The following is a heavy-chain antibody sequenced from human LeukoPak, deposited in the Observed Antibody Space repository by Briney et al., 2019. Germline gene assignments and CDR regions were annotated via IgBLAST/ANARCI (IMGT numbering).Heavy chain of an antibody. CDR2: ISGSGGST. J-gene: IGHJ4*02. CDR3: AKDEYYYDSGNFDY. CDR1: GFTVSSNY. Sequence: GGSLRLSCAASGFTVSSNYMSWVRQAPGKGLEWVSAISGSGGSTYYADSVKGRFTISRDNSKNTLYLQMNSLRAEDTAVYYCAKDEYYYDSGNFDYWGQGTLVTVSS. D-gene: IGHD3-22*01. V-gene: IGHV3-23*01.